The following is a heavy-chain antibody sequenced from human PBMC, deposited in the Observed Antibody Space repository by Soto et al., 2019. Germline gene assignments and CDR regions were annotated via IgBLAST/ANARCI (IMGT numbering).Heavy chain of an antibody. CDR1: GFTFSSYG. J-gene: IGHJ3*02. CDR3: EKAREWLDAFDI. V-gene: IGHV3-30*18. CDR2: ISYDGSNK. D-gene: IGHD6-19*01. Sequence: QVQLVESGGGVVKPGRSLRLSCAASGFTFSSYGMHWVRQAPGKGLEGVAVISYDGSNKYYADSVKGRFTISRDNSKNTLYLQMNRLRAEDTAVYYCEKAREWLDAFDIWGQGTMVTVSS.